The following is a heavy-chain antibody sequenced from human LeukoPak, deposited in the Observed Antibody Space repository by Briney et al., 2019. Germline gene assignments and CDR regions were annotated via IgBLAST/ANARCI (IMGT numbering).Heavy chain of an antibody. CDR1: GGSISSHY. Sequence: PSETLSLTCTVSGGSISSHYWSWIRQPPGKGLEWIGYIYYSGSTNYNPSLKSRVTISEDTSKNQFSLKLSSVTAADTAVYYCARGYYPSWFDHWGQGTLVTVSS. CDR3: ARGYYPSWFDH. D-gene: IGHD2-8*01. CDR2: IYYSGST. V-gene: IGHV4-59*11. J-gene: IGHJ5*02.